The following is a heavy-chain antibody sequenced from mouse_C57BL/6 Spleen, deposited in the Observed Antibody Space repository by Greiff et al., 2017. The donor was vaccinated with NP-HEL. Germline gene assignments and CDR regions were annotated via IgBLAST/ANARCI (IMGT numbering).Heavy chain of an antibody. CDR2: INPSNGGT. Sequence: VQLQQPGTELVKPGASVKLSCKASGYTFTSYWMHWVKQRPGQGLEWIGNINPSNGGTNYNEKFKSKATLTVDKSSSTAYMQLSSLTSEDSAVYYCARARGIYYGYDGYAMDYWGQGTSVTVSS. CDR3: ARARGIYYGYDGYAMDY. V-gene: IGHV1-53*01. CDR1: GYTFTSYW. J-gene: IGHJ4*01. D-gene: IGHD2-2*01.